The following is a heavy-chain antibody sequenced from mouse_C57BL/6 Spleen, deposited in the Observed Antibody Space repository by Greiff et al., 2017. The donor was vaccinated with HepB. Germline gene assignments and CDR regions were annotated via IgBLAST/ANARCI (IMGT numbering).Heavy chain of an antibody. CDR1: GYAFSSYW. Sequence: VRLQQSGAELVKPGASVKISCKASGYAFSSYWMNWVKQRPGKGLEWIGQIYPGDGDTNYNGKFKGKATLTADKSSSTAYMQLSSLTSEDSAVYFCAPSTMVTAGGYYYAMDYWGQGTSVTVSS. D-gene: IGHD2-2*01. CDR2: IYPGDGDT. J-gene: IGHJ4*01. CDR3: APSTMVTAGGYYYAMDY. V-gene: IGHV1-80*01.